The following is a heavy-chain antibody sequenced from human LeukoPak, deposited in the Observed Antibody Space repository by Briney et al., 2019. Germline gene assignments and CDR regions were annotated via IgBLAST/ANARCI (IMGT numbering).Heavy chain of an antibody. J-gene: IGHJ4*02. D-gene: IGHD3-10*01. CDR1: GFTFSSYA. CDR3: AKHTNGSGSYYTDY. Sequence: LSGGSLRLSCAASGFTFSSYAMSWVRQAPGKGLEWVSAISGSGGSTYYADSVKGRFTISRDNSKNTLYLQMNSLRAEDTAVYYCAKHTNGSGSYYTDYWGQGTLVTVSS. CDR2: ISGSGGST. V-gene: IGHV3-23*01.